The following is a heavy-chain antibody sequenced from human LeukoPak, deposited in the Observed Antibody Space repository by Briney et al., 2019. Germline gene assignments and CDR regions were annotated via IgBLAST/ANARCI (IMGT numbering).Heavy chain of an antibody. CDR2: ISGSGGST. CDR1: GFTFSSYA. J-gene: IGHJ4*02. Sequence: PGGSLRLSCAASGFTFSSYAMSWVRQAPGKGLEWVSAISGSGGSTYYADSVKGRFTISRDNSKNTLYMQMNSLRAEDTAVYYCAKASSVWPRWYFDYWGQGTLVTVSS. V-gene: IGHV3-23*01. D-gene: IGHD3-16*01. CDR3: AKASSVWPRWYFDY.